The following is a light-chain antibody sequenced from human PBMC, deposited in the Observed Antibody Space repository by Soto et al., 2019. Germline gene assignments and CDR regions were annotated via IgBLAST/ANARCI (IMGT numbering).Light chain of an antibody. V-gene: IGKV3-11*01. CDR1: QSISGS. J-gene: IGKJ4*01. CDR3: HQRGNWPLT. CDR2: DAS. Sequence: EIVLTQSPATVSLSPGERATLSCRASQSISGSLAWYQQKPGQAPRLLVYDASSRATGIPARFSGSGSGADFTLTISSLEPEDFAVYYCHQRGNWPLTFGGGTKVEIK.